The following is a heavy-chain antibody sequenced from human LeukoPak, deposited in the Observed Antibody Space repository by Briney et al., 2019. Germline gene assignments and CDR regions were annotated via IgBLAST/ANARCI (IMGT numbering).Heavy chain of an antibody. CDR1: GGSISSYY. Sequence: SETLSLTCTVSGGSISSYYWSWIRQPPGKGLEWIGYIYYSGSTNYNPSLKSRVTISVDTSKNQFSLKLSSVTAADTAVYYCARVTIMGATDFDYWGQGTLVTVSS. V-gene: IGHV4-59*01. CDR2: IYYSGST. J-gene: IGHJ4*02. D-gene: IGHD1-26*01. CDR3: ARVTIMGATDFDY.